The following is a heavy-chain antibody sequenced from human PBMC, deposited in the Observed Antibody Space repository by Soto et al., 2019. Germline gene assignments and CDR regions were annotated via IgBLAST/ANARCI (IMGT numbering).Heavy chain of an antibody. V-gene: IGHV1-18*01. CDR1: GYTFTSYG. CDR2: ISAYNGNT. Sequence: ASVKVSCKASGYTFTSYGISWVRQAPGQGLEWMGWISAYNGNTNYAQKFLGRLTLTRDTSTSTVFMELSSLRSDDTAVYYCARGGHITVVTASFDYWGQGTLVTVSS. D-gene: IGHD2-21*02. CDR3: ARGGHITVVTASFDY. J-gene: IGHJ4*02.